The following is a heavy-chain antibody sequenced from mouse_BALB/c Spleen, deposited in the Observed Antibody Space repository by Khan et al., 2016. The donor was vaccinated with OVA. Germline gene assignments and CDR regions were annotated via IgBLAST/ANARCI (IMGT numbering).Heavy chain of an antibody. CDR1: GYSITSDYA. CDR2: ISSSGST. Sequence: DVKLQESGPGLVKPSQSLSLTCTVTGYSITSDYAWNWIRQFPGNKLEWMGYISSSGSTNYNPALKSRISITRDTSKNQFFLQLNSVTTEDTAPYYCARDGSRYNYAMDYWGQGTSVTVSS. V-gene: IGHV3-2*02. D-gene: IGHD2-3*01. CDR3: ARDGSRYNYAMDY. J-gene: IGHJ4*01.